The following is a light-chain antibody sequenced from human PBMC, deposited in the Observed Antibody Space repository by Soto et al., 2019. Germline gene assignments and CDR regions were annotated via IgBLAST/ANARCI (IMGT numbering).Light chain of an antibody. Sequence: DFVLTQSPLSLPVTLGQPSSISCWSSHSLVHSDGNTYLSWLHQRPGQSPRRLIYKVSNRDSGVPERFRGSGSGTDVTLKISRVEAEDVGVYYCVQGTHWPITFGQRTRLEIK. CDR3: VQGTHWPIT. J-gene: IGKJ5*01. CDR1: HSLVHSDGNTY. V-gene: IGKV2-30*02. CDR2: KVS.